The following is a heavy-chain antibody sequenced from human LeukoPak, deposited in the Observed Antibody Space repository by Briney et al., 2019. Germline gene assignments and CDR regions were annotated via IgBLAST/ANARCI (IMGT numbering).Heavy chain of an antibody. CDR3: AKAGDDSSGYYYGDY. D-gene: IGHD3-22*01. V-gene: IGHV3-23*01. CDR1: GFTFSSDV. Sequence: PGGSLRLSCAASGFTFSSDVMSWVRQAPGKGLEWVSAVSSSGGSTYYADSVKGRFTISRDNSKNTLYLQMNSLRAEDTAVYYCAKAGDDSSGYYYGDYWGQGTLVTVSS. CDR2: VSSSGGST. J-gene: IGHJ4*02.